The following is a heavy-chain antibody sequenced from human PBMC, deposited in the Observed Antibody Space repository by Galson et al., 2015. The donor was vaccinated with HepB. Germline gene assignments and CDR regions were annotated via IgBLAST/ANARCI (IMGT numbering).Heavy chain of an antibody. V-gene: IGHV4-39*01. Sequence: LSLTCSVPGDFMSSSNHYWGWLRQSPGKGLEWIGSFYYTGNIYYVPSLKSRVTISADTSKNQVSLTLASATAAYTALYYCARHNGDNFHFAMHVWGQGTTVTVSS. D-gene: IGHD4/OR15-4a*01. CDR1: GDFMSSSNHY. CDR3: ARHNGDNFHFAMHV. J-gene: IGHJ6*02. CDR2: FYYTGNI.